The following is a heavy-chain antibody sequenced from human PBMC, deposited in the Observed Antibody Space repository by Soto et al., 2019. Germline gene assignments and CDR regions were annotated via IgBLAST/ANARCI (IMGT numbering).Heavy chain of an antibody. Sequence: RGESLKISCKGSGYSFTSYWVGWVRQMPGKGLEWMGIIYPGDSDTRYSPSFQGQVTISADKSISTAYLQWSSLKASDTAMYYCARSSSSWFDYYYYGMDVWGQGTTVTVSS. V-gene: IGHV5-51*01. CDR2: IYPGDSDT. CDR3: ARSSSSWFDYYYYGMDV. J-gene: IGHJ6*02. D-gene: IGHD6-13*01. CDR1: GYSFTSYW.